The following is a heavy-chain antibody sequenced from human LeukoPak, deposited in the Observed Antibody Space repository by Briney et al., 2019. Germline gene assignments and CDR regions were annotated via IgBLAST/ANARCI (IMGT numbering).Heavy chain of an antibody. V-gene: IGHV3-7*01. CDR3: ARVPGSGSYYNLHYFDY. Sequence: GGSLGLSCAASGFTFSSYWMSWVRQAPGKGLEWVANIKQDGSEKYYVDSVKGRFTISRDNAKNSLYLQMNSLRAEDTAVYYCARVPGSGSYYNLHYFDYWGQGTLVTVSS. J-gene: IGHJ4*02. CDR1: GFTFSSYW. CDR2: IKQDGSEK. D-gene: IGHD3-10*01.